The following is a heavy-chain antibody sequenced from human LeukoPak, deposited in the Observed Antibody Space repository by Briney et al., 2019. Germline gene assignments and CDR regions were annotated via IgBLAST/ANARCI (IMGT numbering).Heavy chain of an antibody. Sequence: PSETLSLTCAVYGGSFSGYYSSWIRQPPGKGLEWIGEINHSGSTNYNPSLKSRVTISVDTSKNQFSLKLSSVTAADTAVYYCARVGEGYCSSTSCYAGYYYYGMDVWGKGTTVTVSS. D-gene: IGHD2-2*01. V-gene: IGHV4-34*01. CDR2: INHSGST. CDR3: ARVGEGYCSSTSCYAGYYYYGMDV. J-gene: IGHJ6*04. CDR1: GGSFSGYY.